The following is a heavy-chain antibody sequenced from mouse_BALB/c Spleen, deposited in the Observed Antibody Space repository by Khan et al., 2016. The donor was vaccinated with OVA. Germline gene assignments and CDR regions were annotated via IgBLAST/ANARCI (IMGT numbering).Heavy chain of an antibody. CDR2: ISAGGGSS. D-gene: IGHD1-1*01. CDR3: ARPSTTEYDYGMDY. CDR1: GFTFSSYT. J-gene: IGHJ4*01. V-gene: IGHV5-12-2*01. Sequence: EVALVESGGDLVQPGGSLKLSCAASGFTFSSYTMSWVRQTPEKRLEWVAFISAGGGSSYYPDTVKGRFTISRDHAKNTLYLQMSSLKSEDTAMYYWARPSTTEYDYGMDYWGQGTSVTVSS.